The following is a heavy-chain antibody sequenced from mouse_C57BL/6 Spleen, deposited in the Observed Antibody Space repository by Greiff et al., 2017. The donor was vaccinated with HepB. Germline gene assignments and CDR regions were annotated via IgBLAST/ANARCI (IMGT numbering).Heavy chain of an antibody. D-gene: IGHD2-4*01. V-gene: IGHV8-8*01. CDR2: IWWDDDK. Sequence: QVTLKVSGPGILQPSQTLSLTCSFSGFSLSTFGMGVGWIRQPSGKGLEWLAHIWWDDDKYYNPALKSRLTISKDTSKNQVFLKIANVDTADTATYYCARIWAYDYDVYYAMDYWGQGTSVTVSS. CDR3: ARIWAYDYDVYYAMDY. J-gene: IGHJ4*01. CDR1: GFSLSTFGMG.